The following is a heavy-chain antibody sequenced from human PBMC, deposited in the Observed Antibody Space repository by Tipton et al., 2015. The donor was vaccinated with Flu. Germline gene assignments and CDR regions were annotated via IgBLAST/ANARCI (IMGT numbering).Heavy chain of an antibody. D-gene: IGHD5-18*01. V-gene: IGHV3-30*18. CDR3: AKDRAQYSYGSGWFDP. CDR1: GFTFSSYG. J-gene: IGHJ5*02. CDR2: ISYDGSNK. Sequence: TASGFTFSSYGMHWVRQAPGKGLEWVAVISYDGSNKYYADSVKGRFTISRDNSKNTLYLQMNSLRAEDTAVYYCAKDRAQYSYGSGWFDPWGQGTLVTVSS.